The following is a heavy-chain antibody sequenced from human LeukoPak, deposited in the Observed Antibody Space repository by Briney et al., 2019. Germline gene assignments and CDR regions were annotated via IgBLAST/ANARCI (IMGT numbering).Heavy chain of an antibody. CDR1: GFTFSSYA. CDR2: ISYDGSNK. V-gene: IGHV3-30-3*01. Sequence: AGGSLRLSCAASGFTFSSYAMHWVRQAPGKGLEWVAVISYDGSNKYYADSVKGRFTISRDNSKNTLYLQMNSLRSDDTAVYYCARWAEILGLDYWGQGTLVTVSS. CDR3: ARWAEILGLDY. J-gene: IGHJ4*02. D-gene: IGHD3-16*01.